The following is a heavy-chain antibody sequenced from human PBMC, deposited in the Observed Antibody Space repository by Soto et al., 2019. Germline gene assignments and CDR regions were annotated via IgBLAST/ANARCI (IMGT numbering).Heavy chain of an antibody. Sequence: GGSLRLSCAASGFTFSSYSMNWVRQAPGKGLEWVSYISSSSSTIYYADSVKGRFTISRDNAKNSLYLQMNSLRDEDTAVYYCARDHRYYDFLSGYYHTQRFDYWGQGTLVTVSS. D-gene: IGHD3-3*01. CDR2: ISSSSSTI. J-gene: IGHJ4*02. CDR3: ARDHRYYDFLSGYYHTQRFDY. V-gene: IGHV3-48*02. CDR1: GFTFSSYS.